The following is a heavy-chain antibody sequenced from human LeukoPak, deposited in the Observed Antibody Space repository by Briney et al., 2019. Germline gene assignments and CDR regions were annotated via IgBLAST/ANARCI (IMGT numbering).Heavy chain of an antibody. D-gene: IGHD2-21*01. J-gene: IGHJ1*01. CDR3: ATRYSYFQH. CDR2: ISSSSSTI. CDR1: GFTFSSYS. Sequence: GGSLRLSCAASGFTFSSYSMNWVRQAPGKGLEWVSYISSSSSTIYYADSVKGRFTISRDNAKNSLYLQMNSLRAEDTAVYYCATRYSYFQHWGQGTLVTVSS. V-gene: IGHV3-48*01.